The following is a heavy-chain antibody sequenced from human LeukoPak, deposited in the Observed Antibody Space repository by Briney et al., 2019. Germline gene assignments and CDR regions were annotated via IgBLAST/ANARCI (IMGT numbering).Heavy chain of an antibody. J-gene: IGHJ4*02. Sequence: GESLKISCKGSGYSFTSYWIGWVRQMPGKGLEWMGIIYPGDSDTRYSPSFQGQVTISADKSISTAYLQWSSLKASDTAMYYCARPAQRGYSYGSLDYWGQGTLVTVSS. D-gene: IGHD5-18*01. CDR3: ARPAQRGYSYGSLDY. CDR2: IYPGDSDT. V-gene: IGHV5-51*01. CDR1: GYSFTSYW.